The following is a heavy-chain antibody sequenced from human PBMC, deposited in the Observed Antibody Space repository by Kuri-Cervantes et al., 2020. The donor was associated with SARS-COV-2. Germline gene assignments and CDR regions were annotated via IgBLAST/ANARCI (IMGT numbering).Heavy chain of an antibody. CDR1: GYTFTSYD. V-gene: IGHV1-2*02. D-gene: IGHD5-12*01. CDR2: INPNSGGT. Sequence: ATVKVSCKASGYTFTSYDINWVRQATGQGLEWMGWINPNSGGTNYAQKFQGRVTMTRDTSISTAYMELSRLRSDDTAVYYCAFVVATMEDFDYWGQGTLVTVSS. J-gene: IGHJ4*02. CDR3: AFVVATMEDFDY.